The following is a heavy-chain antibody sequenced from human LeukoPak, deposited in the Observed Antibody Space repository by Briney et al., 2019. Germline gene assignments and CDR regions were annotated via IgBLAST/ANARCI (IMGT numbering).Heavy chain of an antibody. J-gene: IGHJ4*02. V-gene: IGHV4-59*12. CDR1: GGSISGYY. D-gene: IGHD5-12*01. Sequence: SETLSLTCTVSGGSISGYYWSWIRQPPGKGLEWIGYIYYSGSTYYNPSLKSRVTISVDTSKNQFSLKLSSVTAADTAVYYCARAYGYDSFDYWGQGTLVTASS. CDR3: ARAYGYDSFDY. CDR2: IYYSGST.